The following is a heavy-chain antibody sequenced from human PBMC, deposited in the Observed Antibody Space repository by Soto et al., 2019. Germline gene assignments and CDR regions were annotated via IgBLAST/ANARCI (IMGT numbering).Heavy chain of an antibody. V-gene: IGHV4-4*02. CDR3: SSGKTFSYLLTSIVF. CDR2: IYHGGST. D-gene: IGHD2-15*01. J-gene: IGHJ4*03. CDR1: RGSISSNNW. Sequence: PSETLSLTCTVTRGSISSNNWWSCVRQSTGKGLEWIGEIYHGGSTNYNPSLMSRLTISLDKSKNQFSLRLTSVTAADTAVYYCSSGKTFSYLLTSIVFRGQGTL.